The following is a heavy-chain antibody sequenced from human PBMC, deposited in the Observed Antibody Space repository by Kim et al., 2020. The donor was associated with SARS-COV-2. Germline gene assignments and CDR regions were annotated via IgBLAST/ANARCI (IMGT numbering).Heavy chain of an antibody. D-gene: IGHD1-20*01. CDR1: GGSISSYY. Sequence: SETLSLTCTVSGGSISSYYWSWIRQPPGKGLEWIGYIYYSGSTNYNPSLKSRVTISVDTSKNQFSLKLSSVTAADTAVYYCAREGYNWNDVRYFDYWGQGTLVTVSS. CDR2: IYYSGST. V-gene: IGHV4-59*01. CDR3: AREGYNWNDVRYFDY. J-gene: IGHJ4*02.